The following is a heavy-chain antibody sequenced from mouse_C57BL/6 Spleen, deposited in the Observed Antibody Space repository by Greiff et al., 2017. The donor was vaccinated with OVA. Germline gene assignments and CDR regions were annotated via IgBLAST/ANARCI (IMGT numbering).Heavy chain of an antibody. CDR3: ARDGYYDSDYAMDY. CDR1: GYTFTDYN. Sequence: VQLQQSGPELVKPGASVTMSCKASGYTFTDYNMHWVKQSHGKRLEWIGYINPNNGGTSYNQKFKGKATLTVNKSSSTDYMELRSLTSDDSAVYYCARDGYYDSDYAMDYWGQGTSVTVSS. J-gene: IGHJ4*01. D-gene: IGHD2-3*01. V-gene: IGHV1-22*01. CDR2: INPNNGGT.